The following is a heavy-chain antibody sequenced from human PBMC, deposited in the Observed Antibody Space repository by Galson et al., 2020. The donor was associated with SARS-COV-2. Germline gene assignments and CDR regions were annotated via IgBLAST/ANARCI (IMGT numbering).Heavy chain of an antibody. J-gene: IGHJ5*02. Sequence: SVKVSCKASGGTFSSYAISWVRQAPGQGLEWMGGIIPIFGTANYAQKFQGRVTITADKSTSTAYMELSSLRSEDTAVYYCARDGSSIAARWGGGDWNWFDPWGQGTLVTVSS. V-gene: IGHV1-69*06. CDR1: GGTFSSYA. CDR2: IIPIFGTA. CDR3: ARDGSSIAARWGGGDWNWFDP. D-gene: IGHD6-6*01.